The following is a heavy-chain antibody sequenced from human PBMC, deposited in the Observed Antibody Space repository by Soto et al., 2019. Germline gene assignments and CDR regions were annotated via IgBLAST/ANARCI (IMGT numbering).Heavy chain of an antibody. J-gene: IGHJ6*02. CDR3: ARGILGDYDFWSGSYYYYGMDV. D-gene: IGHD3-3*01. CDR2: IYYSGST. V-gene: IGHV4-59*01. Sequence: SETLSLTCTVSGGSISSYYCSWIRQPPGKGLEWIGYIYYSGSTNYNPSLKSRVTISVDTSKNQFSLKLSSVTAADTAVYYCARGILGDYDFWSGSYYYYGMDVWGQGTTVTV. CDR1: GGSISSYY.